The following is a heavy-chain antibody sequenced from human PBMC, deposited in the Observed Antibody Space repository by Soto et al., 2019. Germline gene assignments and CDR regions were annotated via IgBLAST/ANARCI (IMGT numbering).Heavy chain of an antibody. D-gene: IGHD5-12*01. Sequence: QVQLQESGPGLVKPSQTLSLTCTVSGGSISSGDYYWSWIRQHPGKGLEWIGSIYYSGSTYYNPSLKSRVTISVDTSKNQFSLKLSSVTAADTAVYYCVRAPNGYNFLDYGCQGTLVTVSS. V-gene: IGHV4-31*03. J-gene: IGHJ4*02. CDR2: IYYSGST. CDR3: VRAPNGYNFLDY. CDR1: GGSISSGDYY.